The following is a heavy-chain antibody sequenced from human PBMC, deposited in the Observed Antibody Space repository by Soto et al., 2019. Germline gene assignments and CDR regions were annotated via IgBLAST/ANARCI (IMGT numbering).Heavy chain of an antibody. CDR2: INTDGSTT. V-gene: IGHV3-74*01. D-gene: IGHD3-16*01. CDR3: SRDLGGYASH. Sequence: EVQLVESGGGLVQPGGSLRLSCAASGFTFSNYWMHCVRQAPGKGPVWVSRINTDGSTTNYADSVKGRFTISRDNAKNTLYLQTNSRGAEDTAVYYCSRDLGGYASHWGQGTLVTVSS. CDR1: GFTFSNYW. J-gene: IGHJ4*02.